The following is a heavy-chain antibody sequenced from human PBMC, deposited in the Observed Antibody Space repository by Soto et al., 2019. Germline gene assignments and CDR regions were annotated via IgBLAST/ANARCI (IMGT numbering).Heavy chain of an antibody. CDR1: GFSFSGFA. CDR2: ITGTGVSI. D-gene: IGHD6-6*01. Sequence: EVQLLESGGGLVQPGGSLRLSCVASGFSFSGFAMSWVRQAPGKGLVWVSSITGTGVSIYYADSVRGRFTISRDNSKNTLYLQRTILRAEDTARYYCAKDSIPYSSSYDLDHWGRGALVTVSS. V-gene: IGHV3-23*01. CDR3: AKDSIPYSSSYDLDH. J-gene: IGHJ4*02.